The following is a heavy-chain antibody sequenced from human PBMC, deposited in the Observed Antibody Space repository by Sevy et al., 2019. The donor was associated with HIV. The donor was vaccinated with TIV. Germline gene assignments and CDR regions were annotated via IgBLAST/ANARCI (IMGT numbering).Heavy chain of an antibody. D-gene: IGHD6-13*01. CDR1: GYTFTSYG. V-gene: IGHV1-18*01. CDR2: ISAYNGNT. Sequence: ASVKVSCKASGYTFTSYGISWVRQAPGQGLEWMGWISAYNGNTNYAQKLQGRVTMTTGTSTSTAYMELRSLRSDDTAVYYCARVMAAAGTAWDDYWGQGTLVTVSS. CDR3: ARVMAAAGTAWDDY. J-gene: IGHJ4*02.